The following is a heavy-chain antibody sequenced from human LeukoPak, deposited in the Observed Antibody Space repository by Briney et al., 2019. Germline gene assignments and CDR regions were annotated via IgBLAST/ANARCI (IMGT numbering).Heavy chain of an antibody. CDR1: GFIFDDYA. D-gene: IGHD6-19*01. CDR2: ISWNSGSL. Sequence: GRSLRLSCAASGFIFDDYAMHWVRQAPGKGLEWVSGISWNSGSLAYADSVKGRFTISRHKSKNTLYLQMNSLRAEDTAVYYCAKDGGSGWYYFSDYWGQGTLVTVSS. V-gene: IGHV3-9*01. CDR3: AKDGGSGWYYFSDY. J-gene: IGHJ4*02.